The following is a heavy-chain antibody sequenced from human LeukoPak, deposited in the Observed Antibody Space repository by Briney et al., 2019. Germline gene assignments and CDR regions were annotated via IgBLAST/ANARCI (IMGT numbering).Heavy chain of an antibody. CDR3: AKDSRPVRTSCYNFDY. CDR1: GFTFSSYG. V-gene: IGHV3-30*02. CDR2: IRYDGSNK. D-gene: IGHD2-2*01. Sequence: GGSLRLSCAASGFTFSSYGMHWVRQAPGKGLEWVAFIRYDGSNKYYADSVKGRFTISRDNSKNTLYLQMNSLRAEDTAVYYCAKDSRPVRTSCYNFDYWGQGTLVTVSS. J-gene: IGHJ4*02.